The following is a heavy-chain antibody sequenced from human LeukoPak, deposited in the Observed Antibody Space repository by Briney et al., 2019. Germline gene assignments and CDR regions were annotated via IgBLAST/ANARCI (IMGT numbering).Heavy chain of an antibody. V-gene: IGHV4-39*01. CDR2: IYYSGST. D-gene: IGHD7-27*01. CDR1: GGSISSSSYY. CDR3: ARQLNWAFDY. Sequence: SGTLSLTCTVSGGSISSSSYYWGWIRQPPGKGLEWIGYIYYSGSTYYNPSLKSRVTISIDTSKNQFSLKLSSVTAADTAVYYCARQLNWAFDYWGLGTLVTVSS. J-gene: IGHJ4*02.